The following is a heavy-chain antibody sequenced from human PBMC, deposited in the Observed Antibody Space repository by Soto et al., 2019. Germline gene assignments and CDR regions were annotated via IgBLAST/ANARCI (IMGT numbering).Heavy chain of an antibody. CDR3: AKGVVGWNYYGMDV. CDR1: GFTFSSYA. CDR2: ISGSGGST. V-gene: IGHV3-23*01. D-gene: IGHD2-15*01. Sequence: GGSLRLSCAASGFTFSSYAMSWVRQAPGKGLEWVSAISGSGGSTYYADSVKGRFTISRDNSKNTLYLQMNSLRAEDTAVYYCAKGVVGWNYYGMDVWGQGTTVTVSS. J-gene: IGHJ6*02.